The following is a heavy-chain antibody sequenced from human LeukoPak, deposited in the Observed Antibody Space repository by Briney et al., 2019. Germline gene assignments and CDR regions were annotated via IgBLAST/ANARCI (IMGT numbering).Heavy chain of an antibody. CDR2: FDPEDGET. Sequence: EASVKVSCKVSGYTLTELSMHWVRQAPGKGLEWMGGFDPEDGETIYAQKFQGRVTMTEDTSTDTAYMELSSLRSEDTAVYYCATPRYSGSTNLFDYWGQGTLVTVSS. J-gene: IGHJ4*02. V-gene: IGHV1-24*01. CDR1: GYTLTELS. D-gene: IGHD1-26*01. CDR3: ATPRYSGSTNLFDY.